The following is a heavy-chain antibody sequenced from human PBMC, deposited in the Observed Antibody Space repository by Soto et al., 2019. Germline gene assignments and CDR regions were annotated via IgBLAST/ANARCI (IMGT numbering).Heavy chain of an antibody. CDR1: GGSISSSSYY. D-gene: IGHD2-15*01. CDR3: ARLTGYCSGDSCRIYY. Sequence: QLQLQESGPGLVKPSETLSLTCTVSGGSISSSSYYWGWIRQPPGKGLEWIGSIYYSGSTYYNLFLKSRVTISVDTSKNQFSLKLSSVAAADTAVYFCARLTGYCSGDSCRIYYWGQGNLVTVS. CDR2: IYYSGST. J-gene: IGHJ4*02. V-gene: IGHV4-39*01.